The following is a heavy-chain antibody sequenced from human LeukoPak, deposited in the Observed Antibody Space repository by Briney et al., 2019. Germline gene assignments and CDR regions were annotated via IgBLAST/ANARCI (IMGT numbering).Heavy chain of an antibody. Sequence: ASVKVSCKASGYTFTSYGISWVRQAPGQGLEWMGWISAYNGNTNYAQKLQGRVTMTTDTSTSTAYMELRSLRSDDTAVYYCARGRGYYGSGTGGDYWGQGTLVTVSS. D-gene: IGHD3-10*01. CDR2: ISAYNGNT. V-gene: IGHV1-18*01. CDR3: ARGRGYYGSGTGGDY. CDR1: GYTFTSYG. J-gene: IGHJ4*02.